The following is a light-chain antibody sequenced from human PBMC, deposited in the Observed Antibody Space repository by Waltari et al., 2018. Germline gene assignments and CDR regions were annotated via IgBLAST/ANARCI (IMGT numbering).Light chain of an antibody. J-gene: IGKJ4*01. V-gene: IGKV3-11*01. CDR2: DAS. CDR1: QSVTTS. Sequence: EIVLTQSPATLSLSPGERATLSCRASQSVTTSLAWYQQKPGQAPRLLILDASDRATGVPARFSGSGSWTDFTLTISSLEPEDFAVYFCHQRTSWPLTCGGGTQVEFK. CDR3: HQRTSWPLT.